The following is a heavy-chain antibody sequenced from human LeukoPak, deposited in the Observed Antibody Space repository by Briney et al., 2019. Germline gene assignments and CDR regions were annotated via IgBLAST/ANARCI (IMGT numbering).Heavy chain of an antibody. V-gene: IGHV4-59*13. CDR1: RGSISTYY. J-gene: IGHJ4*02. CDR3: ARGRPDHQSNDYWDY. D-gene: IGHD3/OR15-3a*01. CDR2: IHYTGRT. Sequence: SETLSLTCTLSRGSISTYYWSWIRQTPGTTLEWIGNIHYTGRTRYNPSLESRVTMSLDTPKNEFSLRLTSMTAADSAVYYCARGRPDHQSNDYWDYWGQGILVTVSS.